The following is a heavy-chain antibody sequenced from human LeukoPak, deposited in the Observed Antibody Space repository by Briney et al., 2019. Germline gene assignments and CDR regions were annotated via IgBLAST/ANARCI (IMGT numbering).Heavy chain of an antibody. CDR2: IKEGGSKK. CDR1: GFTFSEFW. CDR3: IRDAMTAF. J-gene: IGHJ4*02. V-gene: IGHV3-7*01. Sequence: GGSLRLSCVASGFTFSEFWMSWVRQAPGKGLEWLASIKEGGSKKYYVDSVKGRFTISRDNTKNSVFLQMSSLRNEDTAVYYCIRDAMTAFWGQGTLVTVSS.